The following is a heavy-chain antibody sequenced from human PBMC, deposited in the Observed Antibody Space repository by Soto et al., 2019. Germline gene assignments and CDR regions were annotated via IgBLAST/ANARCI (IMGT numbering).Heavy chain of an antibody. V-gene: IGHV4-59*01. CDR3: ARDLWGYCGTDCYPLHV. CDR2: MYKAGST. Sequence: PSEDLSLTYTVSGRSISNAYWSWIRQPPGKGLEWIGYMYKAGSTVYNPSLKSRVTISVATSKNQFYLKVNSVTAADTAVYYCARDLWGYCGTDCYPLHVWGQGTTVTVSS. CDR1: GRSISNAY. D-gene: IGHD2-21*02. J-gene: IGHJ6*02.